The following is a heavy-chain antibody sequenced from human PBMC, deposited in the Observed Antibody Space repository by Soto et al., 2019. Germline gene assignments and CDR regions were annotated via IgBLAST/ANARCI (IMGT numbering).Heavy chain of an antibody. V-gene: IGHV1-69*13. CDR1: GGTFSSYA. D-gene: IGHD3-3*01. Sequence: SVKVSCKASGGTFSSYAISWVRQAPGQGLEWVGGIIPIFGTANYAQEFQGRVTITADESTSTAYMELSSLRSEDTAVYYCARAGITIFGVVTHYHYGMDVWGQGTTVTVSS. CDR3: ARAGITIFGVVTHYHYGMDV. J-gene: IGHJ6*02. CDR2: IIPIFGTA.